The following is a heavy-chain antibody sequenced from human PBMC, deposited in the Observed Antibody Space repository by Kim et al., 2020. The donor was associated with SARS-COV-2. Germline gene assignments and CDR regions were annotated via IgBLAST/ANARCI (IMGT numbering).Heavy chain of an antibody. J-gene: IGHJ4*02. V-gene: IGHV3-43*02. CDR2: ISGDGGST. D-gene: IGHD5-12*01. CDR1: GFTFDDYA. CDR3: AKLAYSGYDYVRGYSYGPVDY. Sequence: GVSLRLSCAASGFTFDDYAMHWVRQAPGKGLEWVSLISGDGGSTYYADSVKGRFTISRDNSKNSLYLQMNSLRTEDTALYYCAKLAYSGYDYVRGYSYGPVDYWGQGTLVTVSS.